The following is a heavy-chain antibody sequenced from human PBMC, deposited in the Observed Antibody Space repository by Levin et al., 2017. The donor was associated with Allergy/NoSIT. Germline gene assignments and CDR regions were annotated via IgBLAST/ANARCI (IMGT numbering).Heavy chain of an antibody. Sequence: PSETLSLTCTVSGGSISSGSYYWSWIRQPAGKGLEWIGRIYTSGSTNYNPSLKSRVTISVDTSKNQFSLKLSSVTAADTAVYYCARGKQLVRHYYYYYMDVWGKGTTVTVSS. D-gene: IGHD6-13*01. CDR2: IYTSGST. CDR1: GGSISSGSYY. J-gene: IGHJ6*03. V-gene: IGHV4-61*02. CDR3: ARGKQLVRHYYYYYMDV.